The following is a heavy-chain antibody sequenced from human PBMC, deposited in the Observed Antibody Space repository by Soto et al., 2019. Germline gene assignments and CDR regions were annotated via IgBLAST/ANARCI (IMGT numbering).Heavy chain of an antibody. D-gene: IGHD3-9*01. CDR1: GGSISSSSYY. J-gene: IGHJ5*02. CDR2: IYYSGST. V-gene: IGHV4-39*01. Sequence: SETLSLTCTVSGGSISSSSYYWGWIRQPPGKGLEWIGSIYYSGSTYYNPSLKSRVTISVDTSKNQFSLKLSSVTAADTAVYYCARLKSVGILTGYHWFDPWGQGTLVTVSS. CDR3: ARLKSVGILTGYHWFDP.